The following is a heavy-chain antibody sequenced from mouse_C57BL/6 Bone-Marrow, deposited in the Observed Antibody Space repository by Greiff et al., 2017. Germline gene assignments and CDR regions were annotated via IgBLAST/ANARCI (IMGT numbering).Heavy chain of an antibody. CDR3: AGNYVAMDY. Sequence: EVKLVESGGDLVKPGGSLKLSCAASGFTFSSYGMSWVRQTPDKRLEWVATISSGGSYTYYPDSVKGRFTISRDNAKNTLYLQMSSLKSEDTAMYYCAGNYVAMDYWGQGTSVTVSS. CDR2: ISSGGSYT. V-gene: IGHV5-6*02. CDR1: GFTFSSYG. D-gene: IGHD2-1*01. J-gene: IGHJ4*01.